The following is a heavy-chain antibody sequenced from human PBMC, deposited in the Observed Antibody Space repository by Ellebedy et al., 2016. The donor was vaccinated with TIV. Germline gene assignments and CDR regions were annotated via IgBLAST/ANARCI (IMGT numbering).Heavy chain of an antibody. J-gene: IGHJ5*02. Sequence: GESLKISCKVSGYSYTNYWINWVRQMPGKGLEWMGRIDPSDSYTNYSPSFKGHVTISADKSIGAAFLQWSSLKASDTAMYYCARVEASSSWYRWFDPWGQGTLVTVSS. CDR1: GYSYTNYW. D-gene: IGHD6-13*01. CDR2: IDPSDSYT. CDR3: ARVEASSSWYRWFDP. V-gene: IGHV5-10-1*01.